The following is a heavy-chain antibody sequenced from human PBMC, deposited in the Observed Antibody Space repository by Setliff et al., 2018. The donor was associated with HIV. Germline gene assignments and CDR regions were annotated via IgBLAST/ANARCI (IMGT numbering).Heavy chain of an antibody. CDR1: GGSIDNNKYY. CDR2: IYHTGRT. J-gene: IGHJ5*02. D-gene: IGHD3-22*01. Sequence: PSETLSLTCSVSGGSIDNNKYYWTWIRQPPGKGLEWTGSIYHTGRTYYNRSLESRLTISIDTSKNHFSLKLTSVTAADTAMYYCASRIYYYDESRVLREEGFVPWGQGTLVTVSS. CDR3: ASRIYYYDESRVLREEGFVP. V-gene: IGHV4-39*01.